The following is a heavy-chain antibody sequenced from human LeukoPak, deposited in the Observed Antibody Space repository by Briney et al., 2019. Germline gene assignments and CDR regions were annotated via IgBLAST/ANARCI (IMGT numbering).Heavy chain of an antibody. CDR2: ISGSGGST. CDR3: AKRAGYCSSTSRRRPLGWFDP. Sequence: GGSLRLSCAASGFTFSSYAMSWVRQAPGKGLEWVSAISGSGGSTYYADSVKGRFTISRDNSKNTLYLQMNSLRAEDTAVYYCAKRAGYCSSTSRRRPLGWFDPWGQGTLVTVSS. CDR1: GFTFSSYA. V-gene: IGHV3-23*01. D-gene: IGHD2-2*01. J-gene: IGHJ5*02.